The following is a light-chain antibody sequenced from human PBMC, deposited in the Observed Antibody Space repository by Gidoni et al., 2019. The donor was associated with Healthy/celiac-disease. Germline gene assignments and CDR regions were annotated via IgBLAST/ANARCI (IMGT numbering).Light chain of an antibody. Sequence: VLTQSPATLSLSPGERATLSCRASQIVSSYLAWYQQKPGQAPRLLIYDASNKATGIPARFSGSGSGTDFTLTISSLEPEDFAVYYCQRRSNWPPTFGQGTKLEIK. V-gene: IGKV3-11*01. CDR2: DAS. CDR3: QRRSNWPPT. CDR1: QIVSSY. J-gene: IGKJ2*01.